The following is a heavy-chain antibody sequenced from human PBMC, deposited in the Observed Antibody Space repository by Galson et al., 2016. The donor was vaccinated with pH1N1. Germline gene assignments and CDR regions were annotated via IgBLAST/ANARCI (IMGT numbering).Heavy chain of an antibody. CDR3: AKNQETRGGDCYWCSGFDY. Sequence: SLRLSCAASGFTFSSYGMHWVRQAPGKGLEWVAFIRYDGSNKYYADSVKGRFTISRDSSKNTLYLQMNSLRAEDTAVYYCAKNQETRGGDCYWCSGFDYWGQGTLVTVSS. CDR1: GFTFSSYG. D-gene: IGHD2-21*02. V-gene: IGHV3-30*02. J-gene: IGHJ4*02. CDR2: IRYDGSNK.